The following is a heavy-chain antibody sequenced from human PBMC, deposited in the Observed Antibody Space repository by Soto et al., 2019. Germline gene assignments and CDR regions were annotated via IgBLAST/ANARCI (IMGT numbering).Heavy chain of an antibody. J-gene: IGHJ6*02. Sequence: QLQLQESGPRLVKPSETLSLTCSVSGGSISSSSNSWAWIRQSPGKGLEWIGTIYLSASAHYNPSLEGRVAISADTPNNQLSLRLSSVTAADTAVYYCGRQPGHCGSTACFSYYSVDVWGQGTTVTVS. CDR2: IYLSASA. CDR3: GRQPGHCGSTACFSYYSVDV. V-gene: IGHV4-39*01. CDR1: GGSISSSSNS. D-gene: IGHD2-2*01.